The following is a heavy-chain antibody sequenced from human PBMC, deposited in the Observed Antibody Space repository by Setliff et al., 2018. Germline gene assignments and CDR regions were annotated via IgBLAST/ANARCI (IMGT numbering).Heavy chain of an antibody. V-gene: IGHV4-4*07. Sequence: KPSETLSLTCTVSGGSISSYYWNWIRQPAGKGLEWIGRIYVTESTKYNPSLKSRVTLSIDTSKNQFSLKLSPVTAADAALYYCAASRAYTGAVEEWFLPKTFDFWGQGSPVTVSS. CDR1: GGSISSYY. CDR2: IYVTEST. D-gene: IGHD3-10*01. J-gene: IGHJ4*02. CDR3: AASRAYTGAVEEWFLPKTFDF.